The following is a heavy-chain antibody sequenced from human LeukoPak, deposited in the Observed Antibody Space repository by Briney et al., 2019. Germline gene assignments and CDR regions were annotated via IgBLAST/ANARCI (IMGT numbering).Heavy chain of an antibody. D-gene: IGHD1-26*01. CDR2: IYYSGST. J-gene: IGHJ4*02. CDR3: AGGWELG. V-gene: IGHV4-59*01. Sequence: PSETLSLTCTVSGGSISSYYWSWIRQPPGKGLEWIGYIYYSGSTNYNPSLKSRVTISVDTSKNQFSLKLSSVTAADTAVYYCAGGWELGWGQGTLVTVSS. CDR1: GGSISSYY.